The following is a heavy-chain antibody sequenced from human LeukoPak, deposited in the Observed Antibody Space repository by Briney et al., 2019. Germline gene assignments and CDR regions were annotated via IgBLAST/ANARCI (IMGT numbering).Heavy chain of an antibody. CDR3: ARHYDFWSGYHSWYFDL. D-gene: IGHD3-3*01. CDR1: GGSISSDY. Sequence: PSETLSLTCTVSGGSISSDYWSWIRQPPGKGLEWIGYIYYSGSTNYNPSLKSRVTMSVDTSKNQFSLKLISVTAADTAVYYCARHYDFWSGYHSWYFDLWGRGTLVTVSS. V-gene: IGHV4-59*01. J-gene: IGHJ2*01. CDR2: IYYSGST.